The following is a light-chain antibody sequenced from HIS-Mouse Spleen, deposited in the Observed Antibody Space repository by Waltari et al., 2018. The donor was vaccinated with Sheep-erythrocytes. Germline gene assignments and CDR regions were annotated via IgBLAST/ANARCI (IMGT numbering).Light chain of an antibody. CDR1: STNIGNNA. V-gene: IGLV2-23*01. CDR2: EGS. J-gene: IGLJ3*02. CDR3: CSYAGSSTPWV. Sequence: QSVLTQPPSVSEAPRQRVTISCSGSSTNIGNNAVTWYQQHPGKAPKLMIYEGSKRPSGVSNRFSGSKSGNTASLTISGLQAEDEADYYCCSYAGSSTPWVFGGGTKLTVL.